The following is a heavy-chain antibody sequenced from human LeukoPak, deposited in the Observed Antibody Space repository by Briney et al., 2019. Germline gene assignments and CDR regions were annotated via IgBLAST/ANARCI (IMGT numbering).Heavy chain of an antibody. CDR1: GYTFTSYT. V-gene: IGHV1-3*04. Sequence: ASVKASCKASGYTFTSYTIHWVRQAPGQRPEWMGWINTGTGNTRYSQKFQGRVTITRDASASTAYMELSSLSSEDTAIYYCARVHKDNWSGDYWGQGTLVTVSS. J-gene: IGHJ4*02. CDR2: INTGTGNT. CDR3: ARVHKDNWSGDY. D-gene: IGHD1-1*01.